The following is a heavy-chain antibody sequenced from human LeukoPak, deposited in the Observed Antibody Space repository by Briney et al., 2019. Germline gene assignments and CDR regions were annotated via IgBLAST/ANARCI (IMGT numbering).Heavy chain of an antibody. CDR2: IRSSSSTI. CDR3: ARGGITIFGVVIHSDY. Sequence: GGSLRLSCAASGFTFSSYSINWVRQAPGKGLEWVSYIRSSSSTIYYADSVKGRFTISTDNANNSLYLQMNSLRAEDTALYYCARGGITIFGVVIHSDYWGQGTLVTVSS. J-gene: IGHJ4*02. CDR1: GFTFSSYS. D-gene: IGHD3-3*01. V-gene: IGHV3-48*01.